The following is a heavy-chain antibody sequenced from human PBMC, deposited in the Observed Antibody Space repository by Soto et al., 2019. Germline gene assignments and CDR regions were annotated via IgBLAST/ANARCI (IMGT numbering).Heavy chain of an antibody. D-gene: IGHD6-13*01. CDR3: AKDHLTAGGTFWFDP. V-gene: IGHV3-23*01. CDR2: ISGSGGNT. Sequence: EVQLLESGGGLVQPGGSLRLSCAASGFTFSTYLMSWVRQAPGKGLEWVSAISGSGGNTYYADSVRGRFTISRDNSKNTLYLQMSSLRAEDTAVYYCAKDHLTAGGTFWFDPRGQGTLVTVSS. J-gene: IGHJ5*02. CDR1: GFTFSTYL.